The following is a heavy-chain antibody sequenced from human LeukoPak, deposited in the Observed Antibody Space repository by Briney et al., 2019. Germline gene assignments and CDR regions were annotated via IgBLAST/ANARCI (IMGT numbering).Heavy chain of an antibody. CDR3: ARSVWDSSGWYYFDY. V-gene: IGHV3-64*02. J-gene: IGHJ4*02. Sequence: GGSLRLSCAACGFTFSSYAMHWVRQAPGKGLEYVSAISSNGGSTYYADSVKGRFTISRDNSKNTLYLQMGGLRAEDMAVYYCARSVWDSSGWYYFDYWGQGTLVTVSS. D-gene: IGHD6-19*01. CDR1: GFTFSSYA. CDR2: ISSNGGST.